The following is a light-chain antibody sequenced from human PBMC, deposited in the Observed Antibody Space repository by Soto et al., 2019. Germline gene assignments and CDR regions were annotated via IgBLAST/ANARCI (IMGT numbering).Light chain of an antibody. CDR3: QQVNSYPFT. CDR2: GAS. Sequence: DIQLTQSPPYLSASVGDRVTIICRASQGISSFLAWYQQKPGRAPKLLVYGASTVERGVPPRFSGSGSGAEFTLTISSLQPEDFATYYCQQVNSYPFTFGPGTRVDIK. V-gene: IGKV1-9*01. CDR1: QGISSF. J-gene: IGKJ3*01.